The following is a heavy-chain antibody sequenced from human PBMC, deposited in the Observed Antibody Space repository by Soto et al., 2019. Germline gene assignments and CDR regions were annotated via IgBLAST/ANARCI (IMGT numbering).Heavy chain of an antibody. CDR3: ARESGGQGFRYFDY. D-gene: IGHD3-3*01. CDR1: GFTFSSYG. V-gene: IGHV3-33*01. CDR2: IWYDGSNK. Sequence: GGSLRLSCAASGFTFSSYGMHWVRQAPGKGLEWVAVIWYDGSNKYYADSVKGRFTISRDNSKNTLYLQMNSLRAEDTAVYYCARESGGQGFRYFDYWGQGTLVTVAS. J-gene: IGHJ4*02.